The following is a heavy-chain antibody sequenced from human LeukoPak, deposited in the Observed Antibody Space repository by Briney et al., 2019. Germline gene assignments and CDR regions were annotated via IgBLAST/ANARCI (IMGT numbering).Heavy chain of an antibody. D-gene: IGHD3-22*01. CDR1: GFTFSRYG. CDR2: ISYDGNVR. V-gene: IGHV3-30*04. Sequence: PGGSLRLPCAASGFTFSRYGINWVRQAPGKGPEWVAFISYDGNVRYHADFVEGRFTISRDNSKNTLYLQMSSLRPDDTAVYYCARGADNSGWFVYWGQGTLVTVSS. J-gene: IGHJ5*01. CDR3: ARGADNSGWFVY.